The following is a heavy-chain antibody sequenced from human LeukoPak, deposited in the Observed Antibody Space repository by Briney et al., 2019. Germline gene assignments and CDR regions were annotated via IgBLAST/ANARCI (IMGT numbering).Heavy chain of an antibody. J-gene: IGHJ4*02. CDR1: GGSISSGSYY. Sequence: SETLSLTCTVSGGSISSGSYYWSWIRQPAGKGLEWIGRIYTSGSTNYNPSLKSRVTISVDTSKNQFSLKLSSVTAADTAVYYCARANDYVWGSYRYKGETFDYWGQGTLVTVSS. V-gene: IGHV4-61*02. CDR3: ARANDYVWGSYRYKGETFDY. CDR2: IYTSGST. D-gene: IGHD3-16*02.